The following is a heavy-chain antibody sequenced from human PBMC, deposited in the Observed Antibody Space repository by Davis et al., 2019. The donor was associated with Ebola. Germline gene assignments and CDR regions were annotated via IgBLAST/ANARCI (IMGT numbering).Heavy chain of an antibody. Sequence: PGGSLRLSCAASGFTFSSYSMNWVRQAPGKGLEWVSYISSSSSTIYYADSVKGRFTISRDNAKNSLYLQLNSLKDEDTAVYYCARDGGRHYYYYYGMDVWGQGTTVTVSS. J-gene: IGHJ6*02. CDR2: ISSSSSTI. V-gene: IGHV3-48*02. CDR1: GFTFSSYS. D-gene: IGHD3-16*01. CDR3: ARDGGRHYYYYYGMDV.